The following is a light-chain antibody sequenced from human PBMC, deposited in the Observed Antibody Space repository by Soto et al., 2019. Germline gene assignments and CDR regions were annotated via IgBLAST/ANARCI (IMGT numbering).Light chain of an antibody. CDR2: DTT. Sequence: IVLTQSPATLSLSPGERATLSCRASQSVKSHVAWYQLKPGQSPRLLIFDTTNRATGTPTRFSGSGSGTDFTLTISRLEPEDFAVYQCQQRGNWPVTFGGGNKVEI. V-gene: IGKV3-11*01. J-gene: IGKJ4*02. CDR1: QSVKSH. CDR3: QQRGNWPVT.